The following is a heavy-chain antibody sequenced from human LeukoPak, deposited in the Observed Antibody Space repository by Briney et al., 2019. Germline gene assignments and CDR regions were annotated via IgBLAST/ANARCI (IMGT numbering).Heavy chain of an antibody. Sequence: GGSLRLSCAASGFTFSNYGIHRVRQAPGKGLEWVAFIYYDGSSKYYADSVKGRFTISRDNSKNTVYLQMNSLRGEDTAVYYCRDPFDYWGQGTLVTVSS. CDR2: IYYDGSSK. J-gene: IGHJ4*02. CDR1: GFTFSNYG. CDR3: RDPFDY. V-gene: IGHV3-30*02.